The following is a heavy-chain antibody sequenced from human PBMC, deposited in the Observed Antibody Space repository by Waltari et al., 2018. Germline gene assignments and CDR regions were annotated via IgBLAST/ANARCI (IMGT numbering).Heavy chain of an antibody. CDR3: ARAVSIDRIVVVTHFDY. Sequence: QVQLQESGPGLVKPSQTLALTCAVSGASVRRGDSCWSWIRQPPGKGLEWIGYICYSGSPYYNPSLKSRLSMSVDTSKNQFSLNLNSVTAADTAMYYCARAVSIDRIVVVTHFDYWGQGTLVTVSS. D-gene: IGHD3-22*01. CDR2: ICYSGSP. V-gene: IGHV4-30-4*08. J-gene: IGHJ4*02. CDR1: GASVRRGDSC.